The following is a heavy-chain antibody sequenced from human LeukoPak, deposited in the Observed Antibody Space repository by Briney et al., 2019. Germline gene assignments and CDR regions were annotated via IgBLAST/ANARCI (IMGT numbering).Heavy chain of an antibody. CDR1: GFTFRRYG. D-gene: IGHD3-3*01. CDR3: AREHPHYDFWSGYYTGYYYYMDV. CDR2: IRYDGSNK. J-gene: IGHJ6*03. Sequence: GGSLRLSCAASGFTFRRYGLHWGRQAPGKGMEGVAFIRYDGSNKKYADSVKGRFTISRDNSKNTLYLQMNSLRAEDTAVYYCAREHPHYDFWSGYYTGYYYYMDVWGKGTTVTVSS. V-gene: IGHV3-30*02.